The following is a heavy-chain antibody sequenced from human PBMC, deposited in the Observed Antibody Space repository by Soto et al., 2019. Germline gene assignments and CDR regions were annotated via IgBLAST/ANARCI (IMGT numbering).Heavy chain of an antibody. CDR2: ISGSGGST. CDR3: AKDRGDSSGWYEDVHYYYGMDV. V-gene: IGHV3-23*01. J-gene: IGHJ6*02. CDR1: GFTFSSYA. Sequence: LRLSCAASGFTFSSYAMSWVRQAPGKGLEWVSAISGSGGSTYYADSVKGRFTISRDNSKNTLYLQMNSLRAEDTAVYYCAKDRGDSSGWYEDVHYYYGMDVWGQGTTVTVSS. D-gene: IGHD6-19*01.